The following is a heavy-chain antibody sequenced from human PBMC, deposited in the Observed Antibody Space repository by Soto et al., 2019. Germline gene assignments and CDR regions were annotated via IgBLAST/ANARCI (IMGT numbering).Heavy chain of an antibody. CDR2: ISGSGGST. CDR1: GFTFSNYA. Sequence: EVQLLDSGGGLVQPGGSLRLSCAASGFTFSNYAMNWVRQAPGKGLDWVSAISGSGGSTYYADSVKGRFTISRDNSKNTLYLQMSILRAEDTAVYYCAKGPRGSGYARDYWGQGTLVTAAS. CDR3: AKGPRGSGYARDY. D-gene: IGHD5-12*01. J-gene: IGHJ4*02. V-gene: IGHV3-23*01.